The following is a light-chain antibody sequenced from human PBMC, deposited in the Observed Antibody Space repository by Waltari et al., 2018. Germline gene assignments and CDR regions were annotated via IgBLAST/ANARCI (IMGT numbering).Light chain of an antibody. V-gene: IGKV3-20*01. Sequence: EIVLTQSPGTLSLSPGERATLSCRASQRVSSSYLAWYQQKPGQAPRLLIYGASSRATGIPDRFSGSGSGTDFTLTISRLEPEDFAVYYCQQYCSSPRTFGQGTKVEIK. CDR3: QQYCSSPRT. CDR1: QRVSSSY. CDR2: GAS. J-gene: IGKJ1*01.